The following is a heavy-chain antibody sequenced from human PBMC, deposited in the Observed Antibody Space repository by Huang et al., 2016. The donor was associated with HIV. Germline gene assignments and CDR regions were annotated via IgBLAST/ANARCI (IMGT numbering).Heavy chain of an antibody. D-gene: IGHD1-1*01. Sequence: EVQLVQSGAEVQQPGESLKISCKGSGYSFTSYWIGWVRQMPGKGLEWMGLTYPGDSDTKNSPSFQGEVTISADKSISTADLQWSSLKASDTAMYYCARLSTTWYFDYWGQGTLVTVSS. J-gene: IGHJ4*02. CDR2: TYPGDSDT. CDR3: ARLSTTWYFDY. V-gene: IGHV5-51*01. CDR1: GYSFTSYW.